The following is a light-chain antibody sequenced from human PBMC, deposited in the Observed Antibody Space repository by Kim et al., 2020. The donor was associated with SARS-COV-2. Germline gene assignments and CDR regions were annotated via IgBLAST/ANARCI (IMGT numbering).Light chain of an antibody. J-gene: IGLJ3*02. CDR2: DVN. CDR3: SSYSASSTWV. Sequence: GQSITIPCTGTTTDVGDYDYVSWYQQHPGKAPKIMIYDVNKRPSGVSNRFSGSKSGNTASLTIPGLQPEDEADYYCSSYSASSTWVFGGGTKVTVL. V-gene: IGLV2-14*04. CDR1: TTDVGDYDY.